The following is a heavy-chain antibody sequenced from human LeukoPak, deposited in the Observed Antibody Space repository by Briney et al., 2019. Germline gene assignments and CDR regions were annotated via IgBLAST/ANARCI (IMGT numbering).Heavy chain of an antibody. CDR2: IYYSGST. CDR3: ARESDRYCISTSCPNWYDP. Sequence: PSETLSLTSTVSGGSISSSSYYWGWIRQPPGRGLEWIGTIYYSGSTYYNPSRKSRVTISVDTSKNQLSLKLSSVTAADTAVYYCARESDRYCISTSCPNWYDPWGQGTLVTVSS. D-gene: IGHD2-2*01. V-gene: IGHV4-39*07. CDR1: GGSISSSSYY. J-gene: IGHJ5*02.